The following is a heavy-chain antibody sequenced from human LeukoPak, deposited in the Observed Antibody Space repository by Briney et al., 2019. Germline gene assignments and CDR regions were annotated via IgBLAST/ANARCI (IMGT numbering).Heavy chain of an antibody. J-gene: IGHJ4*02. Sequence: KPGESLKISCKGSGYRFTNYWIGWVRQXXXXXXXXXXIIYPGDSDIRYSPSFQGQVTISADKSISTAYLQWSSLKASDTAMYYCARQNSGWEEGTIDYWGQGTLVTVSS. CDR2: IYPGDSDI. V-gene: IGHV5-51*01. CDR1: GYRFTNYW. CDR3: ARQNSGWEEGTIDY. D-gene: IGHD6-19*01.